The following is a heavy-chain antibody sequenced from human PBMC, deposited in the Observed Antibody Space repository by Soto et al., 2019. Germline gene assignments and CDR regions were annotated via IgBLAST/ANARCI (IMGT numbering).Heavy chain of an antibody. D-gene: IGHD2-15*01. V-gene: IGHV3-23*01. CDR1: GLTFSTYA. CDR3: AKSAAGLDGDKSHYAGMDV. J-gene: IGHJ6*01. Sequence: EVHLLESGGDLVQPGGSLRLSCTASGLTFSTYAMSWVRQAPGKGLEWVSALGGSGTGGRTYDPDSVKGRFTIFRDNSKNTEYLQMNTLTADYTAVYYWAKSAAGLDGDKSHYAGMDVWGPGTTVTVSS. CDR2: LGGSGTGGRT.